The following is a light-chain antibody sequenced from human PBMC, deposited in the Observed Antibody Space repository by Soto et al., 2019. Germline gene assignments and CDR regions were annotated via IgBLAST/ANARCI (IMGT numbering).Light chain of an antibody. CDR2: DVS. J-gene: IGKJ4*01. CDR3: QQYDKQPVT. Sequence: DIQMTQSPSSLSASVGDRVTITCQASRDISNFLNWYHQSPGNAPRLLIYDVSSLQPGVASRFSGSGSGTDFSLTINSLQPEDIGTFYCQQYDKQPVTFGGGTKVDIK. V-gene: IGKV1-33*01. CDR1: RDISNF.